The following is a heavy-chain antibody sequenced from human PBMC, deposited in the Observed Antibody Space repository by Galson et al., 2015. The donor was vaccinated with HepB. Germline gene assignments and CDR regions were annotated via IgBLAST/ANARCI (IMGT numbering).Heavy chain of an antibody. CDR2: IRSKAYGGTT. D-gene: IGHD3-22*01. CDR3: TRGPLDSSGYYYVAWYFDL. V-gene: IGHV3-49*04. CDR1: GFTFSSYA. Sequence: SLRLSCAASGFTFSSYAMHWVRQAPGKGLEWVGFIRSKAYGGTTEYAASVKGRFTISRDDSKSIAYLQMNSLKTEDTAVYYCTRGPLDSSGYYYVAWYFDLWGRGTLVTVSS. J-gene: IGHJ2*01.